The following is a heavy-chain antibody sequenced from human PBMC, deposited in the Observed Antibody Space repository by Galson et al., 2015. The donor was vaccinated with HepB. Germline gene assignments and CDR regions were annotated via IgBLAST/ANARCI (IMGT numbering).Heavy chain of an antibody. J-gene: IGHJ4*02. D-gene: IGHD3-22*01. V-gene: IGHV3-11*06. CDR2: ISSSSSYT. Sequence: SLRLSCAASGFTFSDYYMSWIRQAPGKGLEWVSYISSSSSYTNYADSVKGRFTISRDNAKNSLYLQMNSLRAEDTAVYYCVRDRYYDSSGYDDYWGQGTLVTVSS. CDR1: GFTFSDYY. CDR3: VRDRYYDSSGYDDY.